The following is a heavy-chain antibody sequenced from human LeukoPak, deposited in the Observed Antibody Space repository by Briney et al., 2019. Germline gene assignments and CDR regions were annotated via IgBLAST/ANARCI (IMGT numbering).Heavy chain of an antibody. V-gene: IGHV4-39*01. D-gene: IGHD3-10*02. Sequence: SETLSLTCTVSGGSISSRSYYWGWLRQPPGKGLEWIASRSTYHNPSLKSRVTISVDTSKSQFSLKLSSVTAADTAVYFCARHPLKAYVSEWFDPWGQGTLVTVSS. CDR2: RST. CDR1: GGSISSRSYY. J-gene: IGHJ5*02. CDR3: ARHPLKAYVSEWFDP.